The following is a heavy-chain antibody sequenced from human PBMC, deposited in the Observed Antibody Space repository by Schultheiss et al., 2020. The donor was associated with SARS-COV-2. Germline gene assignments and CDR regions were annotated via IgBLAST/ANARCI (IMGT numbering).Heavy chain of an antibody. Sequence: SQTLSLTCAVYGGSFSGYYWSWVRQPPGKGLEWIGYIYYSGNTNYNPSLKSRVTISVDTSKNQFSLKLSSVTAADTAVYYCARASTVTTEADYFDYWGQGTLVTVSS. CDR3: ARASTVTTEADYFDY. CDR1: GGSFSGYY. CDR2: IYYSGNT. J-gene: IGHJ4*02. V-gene: IGHV4-34*01. D-gene: IGHD4-17*01.